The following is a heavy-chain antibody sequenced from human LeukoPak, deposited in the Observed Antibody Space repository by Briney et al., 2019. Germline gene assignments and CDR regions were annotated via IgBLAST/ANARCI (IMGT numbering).Heavy chain of an antibody. CDR2: IDPNSGGT. Sequence: VASVKVTCKASGYIFTAYNLHWARQAPGQGLEWMGLIDPNSGGTKYAQKFQDRVTMTRDTFISTAYMELTSLRSDDTALYYCARDPNQAPDFNGANHLLDYCGDGNLVNVSS. D-gene: IGHD4/OR15-4a*01. J-gene: IGHJ4*01. CDR1: GYIFTAYN. CDR3: ARDPNQAPDFNGANHLLDY. V-gene: IGHV1-2*02.